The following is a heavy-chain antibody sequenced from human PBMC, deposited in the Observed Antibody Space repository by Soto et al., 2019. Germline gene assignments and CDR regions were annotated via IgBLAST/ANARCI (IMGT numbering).Heavy chain of an antibody. D-gene: IGHD5-18*01. CDR2: IYPGDSDT. Sequence: GESLKISCTGSGYSFTIYWIGWVRQMPGKGLDCMGIIYPGDSDTRYSPSFQGQVTISADKSISTAYPQWSSLKASDTAMYYCARLGLGGDTAMVNGMDVWGQGTTVTVSS. J-gene: IGHJ6*02. CDR3: ARLGLGGDTAMVNGMDV. V-gene: IGHV5-51*01. CDR1: GYSFTIYW.